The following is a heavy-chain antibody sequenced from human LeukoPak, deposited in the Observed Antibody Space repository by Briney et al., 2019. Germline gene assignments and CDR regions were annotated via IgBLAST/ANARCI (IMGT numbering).Heavy chain of an antibody. D-gene: IGHD3-9*01. CDR2: VKSGNYDI. J-gene: IGHJ4*02. CDR3: ARDSDWAFDY. V-gene: IGHV3-48*01. CDR1: GFTFNTYS. Sequence: GSLILSCAASGFTFNTYSMNWVRQAPGKGLEWLSYVKSGNYDIQYADSVTGRFTVSRDSATNSLYLQMNDLKAEDTAVYYCARDSDWAFDYWGQGSLVTVSS.